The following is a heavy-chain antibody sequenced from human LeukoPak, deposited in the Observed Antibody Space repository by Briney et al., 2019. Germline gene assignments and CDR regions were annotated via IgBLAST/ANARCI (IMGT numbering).Heavy chain of an antibody. J-gene: IGHJ4*02. Sequence: PGGSLRLSCAASGFTFSSYAMHWVRQAPGKGLEWVAVISYDGSNKYYADSVKGRFTISRDNSKNTLYLQMNSLRAEDTAVYYCARGSMVVVPAAKSLVFDYWGQGTLVTVSS. CDR1: GFTFSSYA. CDR3: ARGSMVVVPAAKSLVFDY. V-gene: IGHV3-30-3*01. D-gene: IGHD2-2*01. CDR2: ISYDGSNK.